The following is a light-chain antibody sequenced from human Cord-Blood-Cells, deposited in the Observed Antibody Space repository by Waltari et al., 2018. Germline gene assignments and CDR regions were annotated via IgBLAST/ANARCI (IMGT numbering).Light chain of an antibody. CDR2: DAS. CDR3: QQYDNLPIT. V-gene: IGKV1-33*01. J-gene: IGKJ5*01. Sequence: DIQMTQSPSSLSASVGDRVTITCQASQDISNYLNWYQQKPGKAPKLLIFDASNLEIVVPSRFSVSGSGTDFTFTISSLQPEDIATYYCQQYDNLPITFGQGTRLEIK. CDR1: QDISNY.